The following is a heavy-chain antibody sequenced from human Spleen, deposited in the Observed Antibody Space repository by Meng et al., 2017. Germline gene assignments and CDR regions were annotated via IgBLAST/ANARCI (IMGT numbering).Heavy chain of an antibody. D-gene: IGHD5-12*01. V-gene: IGHV3-21*01. CDR3: ASLGYSGYDHG. CDR2: ISSSSSYI. Sequence: GESLKISCAASGFTFSSYSMNWVRQAPGKGLEWVSSISSSSSYIYYADSVKGRFTISRDNAKNSLYLQMNSLRAEDTAVYYCASLGYSGYDHGWGQGTLVTVSS. J-gene: IGHJ4*02. CDR1: GFTFSSYS.